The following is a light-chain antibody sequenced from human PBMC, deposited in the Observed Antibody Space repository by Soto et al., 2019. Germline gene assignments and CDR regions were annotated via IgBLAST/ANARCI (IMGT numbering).Light chain of an antibody. Sequence: QSVLTQPASVSGSPGQSITISCTGTSSDVGSYNCVSWYQQRPGKAPKLMIYEVSNRPSGVSNRFSGSKSGNTASLTISGLQAEDEADYYCSSYTSSSTYVFGTGTKLTVL. CDR1: SSDVGSYNC. V-gene: IGLV2-14*01. J-gene: IGLJ1*01. CDR2: EVS. CDR3: SSYTSSSTYV.